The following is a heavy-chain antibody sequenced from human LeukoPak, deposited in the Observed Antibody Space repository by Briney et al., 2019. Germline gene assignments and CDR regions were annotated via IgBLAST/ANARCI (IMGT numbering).Heavy chain of an antibody. Sequence: KTGGSVRLSCAASGFTFSSYSMNWVRQAPGKGLEWVSSISSSSSYIYYADSVKGRFTISRDNAKNSLYLQMNSLRAEDTAVYYCASLYCSGGSCYFTNWGQGTLVTVSS. J-gene: IGHJ4*02. CDR1: GFTFSSYS. V-gene: IGHV3-21*01. CDR2: ISSSSSYI. CDR3: ASLYCSGGSCYFTN. D-gene: IGHD2-15*01.